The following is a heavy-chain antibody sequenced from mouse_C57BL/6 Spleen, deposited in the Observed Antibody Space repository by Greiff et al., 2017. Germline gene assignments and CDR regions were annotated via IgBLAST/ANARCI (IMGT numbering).Heavy chain of an antibody. V-gene: IGHV1-69*01. D-gene: IGHD1-1*01. Sequence: QVQLQQPGAELVMPGASVKLSCKASGYTFTSYWMHWVKQRPGQGLEWIGEIDPSDSYTNYNPKFKGKSTLTVDKSSSTAYMQLSSLTSEDSAVFYCALYGTAYWGQGTLVTVSA. J-gene: IGHJ3*01. CDR1: GYTFTSYW. CDR2: IDPSDSYT. CDR3: ALYGTAY.